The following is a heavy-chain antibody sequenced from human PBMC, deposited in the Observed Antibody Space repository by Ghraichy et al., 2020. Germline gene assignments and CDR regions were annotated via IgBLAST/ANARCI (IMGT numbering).Heavy chain of an antibody. V-gene: IGHV4-34*01. CDR2: INHSGST. CDR3: ATYGYYGRDYYYYMDV. D-gene: IGHD4-17*01. J-gene: IGHJ6*03. CDR1: GGSFSGYY. Sequence: SETLSLTCAVYGGSFSGYYWSWIRQPPGKGLEWIGEINHSGSTNYNPSLKSRVTISVDTSKNQFSLKLSSVTAADTAVYYCATYGYYGRDYYYYMDVWGKGTTVTVSS.